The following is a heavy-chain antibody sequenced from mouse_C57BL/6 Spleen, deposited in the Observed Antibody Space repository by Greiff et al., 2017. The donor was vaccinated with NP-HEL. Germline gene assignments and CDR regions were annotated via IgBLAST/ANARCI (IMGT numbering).Heavy chain of an antibody. J-gene: IGHJ4*01. Sequence: EVKLVESGGGLVKPGGSLKLSCAASGFTFSSYAMSWVRQTPEKRLEWVATISDGGSYTYYPDNVKGRFTISRDNAKNNLYLQMSHLKSEDTAMYYCARDLYGNYAMDYWGQGTSVTVSS. CDR1: GFTFSSYA. D-gene: IGHD2-1*01. CDR3: ARDLYGNYAMDY. CDR2: ISDGGSYT. V-gene: IGHV5-4*01.